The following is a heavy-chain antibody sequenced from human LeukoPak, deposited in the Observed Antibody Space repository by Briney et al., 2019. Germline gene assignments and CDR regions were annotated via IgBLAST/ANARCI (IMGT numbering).Heavy chain of an antibody. V-gene: IGHV3-30*04. CDR2: ISYDGSNK. J-gene: IGHJ4*02. CDR1: GFTFSSYA. D-gene: IGHD2-21*02. Sequence: GGSLGLSCAASGFTFSSYAMHWVRQAPGKGLEWVAVISYDGSNKYYADSVKGRFTISRDNSKNTLYLQMNSLRAEDTAVYYCARDLVVVTFMASGPLVYWGQGTLVTVSS. CDR3: ARDLVVVTFMASGPLVY.